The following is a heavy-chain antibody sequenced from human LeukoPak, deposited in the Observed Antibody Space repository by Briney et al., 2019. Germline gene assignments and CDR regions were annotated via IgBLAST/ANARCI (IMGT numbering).Heavy chain of an antibody. CDR3: ARGIGDGYNYPAAY. Sequence: GGSLRLSCAASGFTFSRYWMSWVRQAPGKGLEWVASINQDESAKFYVDSVKGRFTISRDNAKESLYLQMNSLRAEDTAVYYCARGIGDGYNYPAAYWGQGTLLTVSS. CDR2: INQDESAK. V-gene: IGHV3-7*01. J-gene: IGHJ4*02. CDR1: GFTFSRYW. D-gene: IGHD5-24*01.